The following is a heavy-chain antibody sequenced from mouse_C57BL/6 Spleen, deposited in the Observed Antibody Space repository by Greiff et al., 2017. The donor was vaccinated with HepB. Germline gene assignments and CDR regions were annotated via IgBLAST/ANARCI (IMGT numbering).Heavy chain of an antibody. CDR3: ARAGDYKYYAMDY. Sequence: EVQLVESGGGLVKPGGSLKLSCAASGFTFSDYGMHWVRQAPEKGLEWVAYISSGSSTIYYADTVKGRFTISRDNAKNTLFLQMTSLRSEDTAMYYCARAGDYKYYAMDYWGQGTSDTVSS. J-gene: IGHJ4*01. CDR1: GFTFSDYG. V-gene: IGHV5-17*01. D-gene: IGHD2-4*01. CDR2: ISSGSSTI.